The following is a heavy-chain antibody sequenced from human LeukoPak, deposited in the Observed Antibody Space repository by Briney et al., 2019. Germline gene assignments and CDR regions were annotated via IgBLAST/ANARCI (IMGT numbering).Heavy chain of an antibody. Sequence: GGSLRLSCAASGFTFSSHWMSWVRQAPGKGLEWVANIKQDGSEKYYVDSVKGRFTTSRDNAKNSLYLQMNSLRAEDTAVYYCAAAGGYWYFDLWGRGTLVTVSS. J-gene: IGHJ2*01. D-gene: IGHD6-13*01. CDR1: GFTFSSHW. CDR3: AAAGGYWYFDL. CDR2: IKQDGSEK. V-gene: IGHV3-7*05.